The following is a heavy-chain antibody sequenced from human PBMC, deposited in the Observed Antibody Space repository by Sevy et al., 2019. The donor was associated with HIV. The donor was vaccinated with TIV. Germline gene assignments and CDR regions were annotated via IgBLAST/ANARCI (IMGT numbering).Heavy chain of an antibody. V-gene: IGHV3-23*01. J-gene: IGHJ4*02. D-gene: IGHD4-17*01. CDR1: GFTFSSYA. Sequence: GGYLRLSCAASGFTFSSYAMSWVRQAPGKGLEWVSAISGSGGSTYYADSVKGRFTISRDNSKNTLYLQMNSLRADDTAVYYCARDDYGDYVGNYWGQGTLVTVSS. CDR2: ISGSGGST. CDR3: ARDDYGDYVGNY.